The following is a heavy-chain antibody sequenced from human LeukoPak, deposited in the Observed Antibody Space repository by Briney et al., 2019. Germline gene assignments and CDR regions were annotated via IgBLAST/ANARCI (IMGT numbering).Heavy chain of an antibody. CDR2: INPNSGGT. CDR3: ARSSNYYGSGSYCCNWFDP. V-gene: IGHV1-2*02. D-gene: IGHD3-10*01. Sequence: ASVKVSCKASGYIFTTYAMNWVRQAPGQGLEWMGWINPNSGGTNYAQKFQGRVTMTRDTSISTAYMELSRLRSDDTAVYYCARSSNYYGSGSYCCNWFDPWGQGTLVTVSS. J-gene: IGHJ5*02. CDR1: GYIFTTYA.